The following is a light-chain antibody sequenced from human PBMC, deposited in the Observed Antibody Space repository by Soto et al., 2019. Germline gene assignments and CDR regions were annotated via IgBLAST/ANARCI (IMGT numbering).Light chain of an antibody. CDR3: QQYYTTPLT. V-gene: IGKV4-1*01. CDR1: QSLLYRSNNKNY. J-gene: IGKJ4*01. Sequence: DIVMTQSPPSLAVSLGERATINCKSSQSLLYRSNNKNYLAWYQHKPGQPPKHLIYWASTRESGVPDRFSGSGPETDFTLTISSLQAEDVAIYYCQQYYTTPLTFGGGTKVEIK. CDR2: WAS.